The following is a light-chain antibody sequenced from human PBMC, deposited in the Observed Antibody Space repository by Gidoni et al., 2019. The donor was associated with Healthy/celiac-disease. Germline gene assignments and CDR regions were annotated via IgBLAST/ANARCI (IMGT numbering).Light chain of an antibody. V-gene: IGKV3-20*01. CDR2: GAS. CDR1: QSVRSSY. Sequence: VLTQSPGTLSLSPGERATLSFRASQSVRSSYVDLDQKKPGQAPRLLIYGASSRATGIPDRFSGSGSGTDFTLTISRLEPEDFAVYYCQQYGSSPWTFXQXTKVEIK. J-gene: IGKJ1*01. CDR3: QQYGSSPWT.